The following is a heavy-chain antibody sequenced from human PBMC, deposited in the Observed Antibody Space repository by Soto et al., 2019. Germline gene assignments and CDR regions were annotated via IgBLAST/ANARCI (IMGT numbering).Heavy chain of an antibody. J-gene: IGHJ6*02. CDR1: GFIFSDYA. CDR3: AKGGVTRSYYYAMGV. CDR2: LSGSGSST. Sequence: PVGSLRLSCAASGFIFSDYAMSWVRQAPGKGLEWVSALSGSGSSTYYADSVKGRFTISRDNLKNTVSLQMNNLTAEDTAVYYCAKGGVTRSYYYAMGVWGQGTTVTVSS. V-gene: IGHV3-23*01.